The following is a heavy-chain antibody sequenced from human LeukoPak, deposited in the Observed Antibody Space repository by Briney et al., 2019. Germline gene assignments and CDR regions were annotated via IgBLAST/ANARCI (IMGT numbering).Heavy chain of an antibody. CDR1: GYSISSGYY. CDR3: ARDRQLVQPFDY. V-gene: IGHV4-38-2*02. D-gene: IGHD6-13*01. J-gene: IGHJ4*02. CDR2: IYHSGST. Sequence: SETLSLTCTVSGYSISSGYYWGWIRQPPGKGLEWIGSIYHSGSTYYNPSLKSRVTISVDTSKNQFSLKLSSVTAADTAVYYCARDRQLVQPFDYWGQGTLVTVSS.